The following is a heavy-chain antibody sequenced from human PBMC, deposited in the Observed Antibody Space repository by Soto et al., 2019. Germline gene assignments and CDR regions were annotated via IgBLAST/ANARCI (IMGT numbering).Heavy chain of an antibody. D-gene: IGHD3-16*02. Sequence: GSVKVSCKASGYTFTSYDINWVRQATGQGLEWMGWMNPNSGNTGYAQKFQGRVTMTRNTSISTAYMELSSLRSEDTAVYYCARALYDYVWGSYRPLKDYYFDDWGQGTLVTVSS. CDR1: GYTFTSYD. CDR2: MNPNSGNT. V-gene: IGHV1-8*01. J-gene: IGHJ4*02. CDR3: ARALYDYVWGSYRPLKDYYFDD.